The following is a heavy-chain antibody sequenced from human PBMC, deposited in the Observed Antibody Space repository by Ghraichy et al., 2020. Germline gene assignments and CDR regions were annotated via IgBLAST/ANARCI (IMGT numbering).Heavy chain of an antibody. J-gene: IGHJ4*02. Sequence: SVKVSCKASGFTFTSSAMQWVRQARGQRLEWIGWIVVGSGNTNYAQKFQERVTITRDMSTSTAYMELSSLRSEDTAVYYCAAVSGIAVAGFAYWGQGTLVTVSS. D-gene: IGHD6-19*01. CDR1: GFTFTSSA. V-gene: IGHV1-58*02. CDR3: AAVSGIAVAGFAY. CDR2: IVVGSGNT.